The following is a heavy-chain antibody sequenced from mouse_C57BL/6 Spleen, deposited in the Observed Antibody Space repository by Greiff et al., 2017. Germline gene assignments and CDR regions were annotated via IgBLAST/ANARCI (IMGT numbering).Heavy chain of an antibody. D-gene: IGHD4-1*01. V-gene: IGHV5-16*01. CDR1: GFTFSDYY. J-gene: IGHJ1*03. Sequence: EVKLVESEGGLVQPGSSMKLSCTASGFTFSDYYMAWVRQVPEKGLEWVANINYDGSSTYYLDSLKSRFIISRDNAKNILYLQMSSLKSEDTATYYCARGGLGWYFDVWGTGTTVTVSS. CDR2: INYDGSST. CDR3: ARGGLGWYFDV.